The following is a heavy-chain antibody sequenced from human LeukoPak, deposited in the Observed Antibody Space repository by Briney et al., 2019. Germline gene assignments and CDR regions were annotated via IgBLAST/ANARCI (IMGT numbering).Heavy chain of an antibody. CDR3: ARAGYGYCSGGSCHEYFQH. Sequence: GESLKISCKGSGYSFVSNWIGWVRQMPGKGLEWMGIIYPGDSDIRYSPSFQGQVTISADKSISTAYLQWSSLRASDTAMYYCARAGYGYCSGGSCHEYFQHWGQGTLVTVSS. J-gene: IGHJ1*01. CDR2: IYPGDSDI. CDR1: GYSFVSNW. D-gene: IGHD2-15*01. V-gene: IGHV5-51*01.